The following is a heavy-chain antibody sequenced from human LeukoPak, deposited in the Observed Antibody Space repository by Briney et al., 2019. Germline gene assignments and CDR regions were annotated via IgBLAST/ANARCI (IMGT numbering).Heavy chain of an antibody. CDR2: ITSKPESYAT. J-gene: IGHJ4*02. CDR1: GFSFGDSH. CDR3: TTYISGHY. Sequence: GGSLRLSCAASGFSFGDSHIHRVRQASGKGLEWVGRITSKPESYATSYAASVKGRFTISRDDSKNTAYLQMNSLKTEDTAVYYCTTYISGHYWGQGSLVTVSS. D-gene: IGHD3-22*01. V-gene: IGHV3-73*01.